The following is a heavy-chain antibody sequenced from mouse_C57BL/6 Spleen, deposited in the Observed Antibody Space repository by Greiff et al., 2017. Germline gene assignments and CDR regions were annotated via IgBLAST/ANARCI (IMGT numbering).Heavy chain of an antibody. CDR3: ARGGTGAWFAY. CDR2: IDPSDSYT. J-gene: IGHJ3*01. D-gene: IGHD4-1*01. Sequence: QVQLQQPGAELVRPGTSVKLSCKASGYTFTSYWMHWVKQRPGQGLEWIGVIDPSDSYTNYNQKFKGKATLTVDTSSSTAYMQLSSLTSEDSAVYYGARGGTGAWFAYWGQGTLVTVAA. CDR1: GYTFTSYW. V-gene: IGHV1-59*01.